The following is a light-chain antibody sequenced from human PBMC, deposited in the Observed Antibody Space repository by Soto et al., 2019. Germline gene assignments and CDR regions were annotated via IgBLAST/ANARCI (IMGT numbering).Light chain of an antibody. CDR1: QSVSSY. CDR2: DAS. Sequence: EIVLTQSPATLSLSPGERATFSCRASQSVSSYLAWFQQKPGQAPRLLIYDASHRATGIAARFSGSGFRTDFTLTISSLEPEDFAVYYCQQHTNWPPSITFGQGTRLEIK. V-gene: IGKV3-11*01. CDR3: QQHTNWPPSIT. J-gene: IGKJ5*01.